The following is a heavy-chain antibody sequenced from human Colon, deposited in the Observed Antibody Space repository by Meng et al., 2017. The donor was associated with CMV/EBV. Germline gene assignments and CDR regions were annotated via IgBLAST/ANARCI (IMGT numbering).Heavy chain of an antibody. D-gene: IGHD3-16*01. J-gene: IGHJ4*02. V-gene: IGHV3-23*01. CDR1: GFTFNSYA. CDR3: TKGLQYSDLWGVDS. CDR2: VTVIGATT. Sequence: GGSLRLSCTASGFTFNSYALSWVRQPPGKGLQWVSAVTVIGATTYYADSVKGRFTISRDNSKNTVYLQMNSLRAEDTAVYYCTKGLQYSDLWGVDSWGQGTLVTVSS.